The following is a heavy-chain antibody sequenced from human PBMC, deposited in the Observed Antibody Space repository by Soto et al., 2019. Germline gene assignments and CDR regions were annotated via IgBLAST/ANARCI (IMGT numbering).Heavy chain of an antibody. CDR1: GGSISSSYYF. Sequence: QLQLQESGPGLVKPSETLSLSCTVSGGSISSSYYFWGWIRQPPGKGLEWIGSIYYSGSTYYNPSLKSRITTSVDPSKNQFSLKLTSVTAADTAVYYCADGLHCGGDCPISEYFHHWGQGTLVTVSS. V-gene: IGHV4-39*01. J-gene: IGHJ1*01. CDR3: ADGLHCGGDCPISEYFHH. CDR2: IYYSGST. D-gene: IGHD2-21*02.